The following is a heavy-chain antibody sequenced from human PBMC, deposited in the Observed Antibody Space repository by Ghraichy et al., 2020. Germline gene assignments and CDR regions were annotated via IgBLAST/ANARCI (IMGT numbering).Heavy chain of an antibody. Sequence: GGSLRLSCAASGFTFSDYYMGWMRQAPGKGLEWVSYISQTGSAIHYVDSVKGRFTISRDNAKNSLDLQMNSLRVEDTAVYYCGRWVGGFDPWGQGTLVTVSS. J-gene: IGHJ5*02. CDR1: GFTFSDYY. CDR2: ISQTGSAI. D-gene: IGHD2-15*01. CDR3: GRWVGGFDP. V-gene: IGHV3-11*04.